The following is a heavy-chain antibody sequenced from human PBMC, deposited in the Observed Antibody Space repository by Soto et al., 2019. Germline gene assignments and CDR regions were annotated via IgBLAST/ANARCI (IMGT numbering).Heavy chain of an antibody. CDR2: SYYSGIT. Sequence: QVQLQESGPGLVKPSETLSLTCTVSGGSISSGSYYWTWIRQPPGKGLEWIGYSYYSGITTYNPSLKRRVTISVDPSENQFSMKRTSVTAADTAPYYCARNWDAMDVWCPGTTVTVSS. J-gene: IGHJ6*02. CDR3: ARNWDAMDV. D-gene: IGHD1-26*01. CDR1: GGSISSGSYY. V-gene: IGHV4-61*01.